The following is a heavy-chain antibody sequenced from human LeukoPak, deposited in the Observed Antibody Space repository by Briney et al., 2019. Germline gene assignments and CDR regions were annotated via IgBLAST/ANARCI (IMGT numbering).Heavy chain of an antibody. CDR3: ARGDITGTTPVDY. D-gene: IGHD1-7*01. CDR2: ISSSSSYI. J-gene: IGHJ4*02. CDR1: GFTFSSYS. V-gene: IGHV3-21*01. Sequence: GGSLRLSCAASGFTFSSYSMNWVRQAPGKGLEWVSSISSSSSYIYYADSVKGRFTISRDNAKNSLYLQMNSLRAEDTAVYYCARGDITGTTPVDYWGQGTLVTVSS.